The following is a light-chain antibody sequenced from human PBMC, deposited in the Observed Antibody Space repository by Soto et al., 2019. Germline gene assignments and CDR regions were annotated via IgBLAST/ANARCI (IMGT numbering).Light chain of an antibody. J-gene: IGKJ1*01. Sequence: EIVLTQSPGTLSLSPGERATLSCRASQSVAKNYLAWYQQEPGQAPRLLIYGPSSRATGIPDRFSGSGSGTVFTLTISRLEPEDFAVYYCHQYASSPQTFGQGTKVEIK. V-gene: IGKV3-20*01. CDR1: QSVAKNY. CDR2: GPS. CDR3: HQYASSPQT.